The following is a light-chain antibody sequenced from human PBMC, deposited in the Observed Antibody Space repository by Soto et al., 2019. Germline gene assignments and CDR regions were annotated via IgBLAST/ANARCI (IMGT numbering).Light chain of an antibody. V-gene: IGKV3-11*01. CDR3: QQRSNWPIT. Sequence: ESVLTQSPGTLSLSPGERATLSCRASQSVSSNLAWYQQKPGQAPRLLIYGASTRATGIPARFSGSGSGTEFTLTISSLEPEDFAVYYCQQRSNWPITFGQGTRLEIK. CDR2: GAS. J-gene: IGKJ5*01. CDR1: QSVSSN.